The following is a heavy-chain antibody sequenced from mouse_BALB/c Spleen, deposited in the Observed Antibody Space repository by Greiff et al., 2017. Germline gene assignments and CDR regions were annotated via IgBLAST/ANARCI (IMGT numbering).Heavy chain of an antibody. CDR1: GFAFSSYD. CDR3: ARHRGAYYYAMDY. J-gene: IGHJ4*01. Sequence: EVMLVESGGGLVKPGGSLKLSCAASGFAFSSYDMSWVRQTPEKRLEWVAYISSGGGSTYYPDTVKGRFTISRDNAKNTLYPQMSSLKSEDTAMYYCARHRGAYYYAMDYWGQGTSVTVSS. V-gene: IGHV5-12-1*01. CDR2: ISSGGGST. D-gene: IGHD3-3*01.